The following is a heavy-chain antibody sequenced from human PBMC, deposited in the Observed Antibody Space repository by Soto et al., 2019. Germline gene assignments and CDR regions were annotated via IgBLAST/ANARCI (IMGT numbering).Heavy chain of an antibody. J-gene: IGHJ3*02. Sequence: GGSMRLSCAASGVTFSSYAMSWVRQAPGKGLEWVSAISGSGGSTYYADSVKGRFTISRDNSKNTLYLQMNSLRAEDTAVYYCAKNIEMPHDAFDIWGQGTMVTVSS. CDR3: AKNIEMPHDAFDI. D-gene: IGHD2-2*01. CDR1: GVTFSSYA. V-gene: IGHV3-23*01. CDR2: ISGSGGST.